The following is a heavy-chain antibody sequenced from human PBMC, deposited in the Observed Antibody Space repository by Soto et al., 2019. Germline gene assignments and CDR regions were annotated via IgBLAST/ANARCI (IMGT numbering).Heavy chain of an antibody. V-gene: IGHV2-5*02. CDR2: IYWDDDK. Sequence: QITLKESGPTLVNPTQTLTLTCTFSGFSLTETGMGVGWIRQPPGKALEGLALIYWDDDKRYSPSLKRGLSISKDASKNQVVLTKTNVDAVDTATYYCAHRRSGYFDSWGQGTLVTVSS. J-gene: IGHJ4*02. CDR1: GFSLTETGMG. CDR3: AHRRSGYFDS.